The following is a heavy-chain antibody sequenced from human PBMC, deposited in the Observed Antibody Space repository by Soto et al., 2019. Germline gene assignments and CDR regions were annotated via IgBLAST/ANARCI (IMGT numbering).Heavy chain of an antibody. D-gene: IGHD6-25*01. CDR2: IYYSGST. J-gene: IGHJ6*03. CDR1: GGSISSSSYY. CDR3: ARHGGSSSGFYYYSYYMDV. V-gene: IGHV4-39*01. Sequence: QLQLQESGPGLVKPSETLSLTCTVSGGSISSSSYYWGWIRQPPGKGLEWIGSIYYSGSTYYNPSLKSRVTMSVATSQTQFSRKRSSVTAADTAVYYCARHGGSSSGFYYYSYYMDVWGKGTTVTVSS.